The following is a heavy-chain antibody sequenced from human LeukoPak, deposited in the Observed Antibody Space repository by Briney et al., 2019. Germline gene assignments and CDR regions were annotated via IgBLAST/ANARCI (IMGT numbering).Heavy chain of an antibody. CDR2: MNPINGNT. CDR3: VRDGEGVAISVNYWFDP. Sequence: ASVKVSCKASGFTFTSYDINWVRQATGQGLEWMGWMNPINGNTGYAQKFQGRVTMTRDTSISSAYMELRSLRSDDTAVYYCVRDGEGVAISVNYWFDPWGQGTLVTVSS. CDR1: GFTFTSYD. D-gene: IGHD3-10*01. V-gene: IGHV1-8*01. J-gene: IGHJ5*02.